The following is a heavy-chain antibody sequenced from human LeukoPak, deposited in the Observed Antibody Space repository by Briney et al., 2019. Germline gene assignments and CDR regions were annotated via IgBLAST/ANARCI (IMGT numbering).Heavy chain of an antibody. CDR3: TTDQRATYD. V-gene: IGHV3-15*01. Sequence: GGSLRLSCAASGFTFDDYAMHWVRQAPGKGLEWVGRIKSKTDGGATDYAAPVKGRFTISRDDSKNTLYLQMNSLKTEDTAVYYCTTDQRATYDWGQGTLVTVSS. J-gene: IGHJ4*02. D-gene: IGHD1-26*01. CDR2: IKSKTDGGAT. CDR1: GFTFDDYA.